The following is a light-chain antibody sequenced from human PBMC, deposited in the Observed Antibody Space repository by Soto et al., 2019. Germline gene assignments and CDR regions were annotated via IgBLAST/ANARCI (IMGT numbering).Light chain of an antibody. J-gene: IGKJ1*01. Sequence: EIVLTQSPGSLSLSPGERATVSCRASQSVSSYLAWYQQKPGQAPRLLISGASSRATGFPDRFSGSGSGTDFSLTISRLEPEDSAVYYCQQYSSPPRSFGQGTKVEIK. CDR2: GAS. CDR1: QSVSSY. V-gene: IGKV3-20*01. CDR3: QQYSSPPRS.